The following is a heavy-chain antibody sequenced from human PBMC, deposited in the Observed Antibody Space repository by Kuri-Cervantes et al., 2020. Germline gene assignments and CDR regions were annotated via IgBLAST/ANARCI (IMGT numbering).Heavy chain of an antibody. CDR3: ARGGYGYSQGSQDFRFDY. CDR1: GYTFTSYA. Sequence: ASVKVSCKASGYTFTSYAMHWVRQAPGQRLEWMGWMNPNSGNTGYAQKFQGRVTMTRNTSISTAYMELSSLRSEDTAVYYCARGGYGYSQGSQDFRFDYWGQGTLVTVSS. J-gene: IGHJ4*02. V-gene: IGHV1-8*02. D-gene: IGHD5-18*01. CDR2: MNPNSGNT.